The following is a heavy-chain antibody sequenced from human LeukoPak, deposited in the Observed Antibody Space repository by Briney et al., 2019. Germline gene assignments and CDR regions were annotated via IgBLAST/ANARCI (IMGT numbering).Heavy chain of an antibody. J-gene: IGHJ4*02. Sequence: ASVKVSCKASGYTFTGYYMHWVRQAPGQGPEWMGWINPNSGGTNYAQKFQGRVTMTRDTSISTAYMELSRLRSDDTAVYYCASHSMSVAASLDYWGQGTLVTVSS. CDR2: INPNSGGT. D-gene: IGHD6-19*01. CDR3: ASHSMSVAASLDY. CDR1: GYTFTGYY. V-gene: IGHV1-2*02.